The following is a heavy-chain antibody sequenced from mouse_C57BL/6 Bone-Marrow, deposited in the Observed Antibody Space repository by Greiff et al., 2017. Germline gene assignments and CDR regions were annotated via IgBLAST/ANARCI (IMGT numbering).Heavy chain of an antibody. D-gene: IGHD6-1*01. CDR2: INPSSGYT. V-gene: IGHV1-7*01. J-gene: IGHJ4*01. CDR3: SPYAMDY. CDR1: GYTFTSYW. Sequence: VMLVESGAELAKPGASVKLSCKASGYTFTSYWMHWVKQRPGQGLEWIGYINPSSGYTKYNQKFKDKATLTADKSSSTAYMQLSSLTYEDSAVYSCSPYAMDYWGQGTSVTVSS.